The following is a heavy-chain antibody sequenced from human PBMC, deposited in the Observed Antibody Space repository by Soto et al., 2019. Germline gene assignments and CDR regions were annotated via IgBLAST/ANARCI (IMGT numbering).Heavy chain of an antibody. CDR1: VGTFSSYA. Sequence: SVKVSCKASVGTFSSYAISWVRQAPGQGLEWMGGIIPIFGTANYAQKFQGRVTITADESTSTAYMELSSLRSEDTAVYYCAREDCSGGSCYSDYYYGMDVWGQGTTVTVS. V-gene: IGHV1-69*13. D-gene: IGHD2-15*01. J-gene: IGHJ6*02. CDR3: AREDCSGGSCYSDYYYGMDV. CDR2: IIPIFGTA.